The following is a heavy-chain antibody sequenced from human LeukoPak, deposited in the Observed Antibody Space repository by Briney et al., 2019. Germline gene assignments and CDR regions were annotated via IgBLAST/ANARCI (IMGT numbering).Heavy chain of an antibody. CDR1: GYSFPSYW. V-gene: IGHV5-10-1*01. CDR3: ASRGGSGSYYNEH. J-gene: IGHJ1*01. CDR2: IAPSDSYT. Sequence: GESLKISCEVSGYSFPSYWITWVRQVPGKGLEWMGRIAPSDSYTNYNPSFEGHVTMSVEKSITTVYLQWSSLKASDTAMYYCASRGGSGSYYNEHWGQGTLVTVSS. D-gene: IGHD3-10*01.